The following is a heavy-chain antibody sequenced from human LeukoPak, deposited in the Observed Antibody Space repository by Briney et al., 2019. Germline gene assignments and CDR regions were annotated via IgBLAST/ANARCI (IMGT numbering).Heavy chain of an antibody. J-gene: IGHJ3*02. V-gene: IGHV3-11*01. D-gene: IGHD6-6*01. Sequence: KPGGSLRLSCAASGFTFSDSYMSWIRQAPGKGLEWVSYITSSGSTIYYADSMKGRFTISRDNAKHSLFLQLDSLRAEDTAVYYCARIGRPAAFDIWGQGTLVIVSS. CDR3: ARIGRPAAFDI. CDR2: ITSSGSTI. CDR1: GFTFSDSY.